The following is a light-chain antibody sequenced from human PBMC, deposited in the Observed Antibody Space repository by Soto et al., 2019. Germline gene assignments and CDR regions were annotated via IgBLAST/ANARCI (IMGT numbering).Light chain of an antibody. J-gene: IGLJ1*01. CDR2: QDS. CDR1: KLGDKY. CDR3: QAWDSSTYV. V-gene: IGLV3-1*01. Sequence: SYELTQPPSVSVSPGQTASITCSGDKLGDKYACWYQQKPGQSSVLVIYQDSKRPSGIPERFSRSNSGNTATLTISGTQARDEADYYCQAWDSSTYVFGTGTKVTVL.